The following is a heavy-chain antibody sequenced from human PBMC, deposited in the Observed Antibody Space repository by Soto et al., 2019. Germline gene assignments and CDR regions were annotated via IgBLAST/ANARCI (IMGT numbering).Heavy chain of an antibody. V-gene: IGHV3-30*18. CDR1: GFTFSSYG. J-gene: IGHJ4*02. D-gene: IGHD3-16*01. CDR3: AKELADGINTSSFYDY. Sequence: QVQLVESGGGVVQPGRSLGLSCEASGFTFSSYGMHWVRQAPGRGLEWVAVISYHGSLQYYADYVRGRFTISRDNSKNTLYLHMHGLTAEDTAVYYCAKELADGINTSSFYDYWGQGTLVTVSS. CDR2: ISYHGSLQ.